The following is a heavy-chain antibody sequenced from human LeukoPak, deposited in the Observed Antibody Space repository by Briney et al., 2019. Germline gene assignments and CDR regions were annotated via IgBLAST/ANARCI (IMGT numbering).Heavy chain of an antibody. J-gene: IGHJ6*02. CDR3: ARWAPVPHYYYYGMDV. CDR1: GFTFSSYA. D-gene: IGHD4-17*01. Sequence: PGRSLRLSCAASGFTFSSYAMHGVRQAPGKGLEWGAVISYDGSNKYYADSVKGRFTISRDNSKTTLYLQMNSLRAEDTAVYYCARWAPVPHYYYYGMDVWGQGTTVTVSS. CDR2: ISYDGSNK. V-gene: IGHV3-30-3*01.